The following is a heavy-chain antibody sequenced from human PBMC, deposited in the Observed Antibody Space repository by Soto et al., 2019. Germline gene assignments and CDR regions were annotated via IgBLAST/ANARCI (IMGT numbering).Heavy chain of an antibody. J-gene: IGHJ4*02. CDR3: ARVSASVMLRGVIIN. CDR2: IYHSGNT. CDR1: GGSISSDNW. V-gene: IGHV4-4*02. Sequence: QVQLQESGPGLVKPSGTLSLTCAFSGGSISSDNWWSWVRQPPGKGLEWIGEIYHSGNTNYNPSLKSRVTLSVDKSKNQFSLKVTSVTAADTGQYYCARVSASVMLRGVIINWGQGTLVTVSS. D-gene: IGHD3-10*01.